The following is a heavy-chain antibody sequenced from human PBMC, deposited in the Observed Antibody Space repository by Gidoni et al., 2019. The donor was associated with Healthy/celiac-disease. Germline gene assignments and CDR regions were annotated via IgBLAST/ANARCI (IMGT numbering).Heavy chain of an antibody. D-gene: IGHD6-6*01. J-gene: IGHJ4*02. V-gene: IGHV4-31*03. Sequence: QVQLQESGPGLVKPSQTLSLTCTVSGGSISNGCYYWSWFRQPPGKGREWIGYIYYSGSTYYNPSLKSRVTISVDTSKNQFSLKLSSVTAADTAVYYCAREDGSSAAFEYWGQGTLVTVSS. CDR1: GGSISNGCYY. CDR3: AREDGSSAAFEY. CDR2: IYYSGST.